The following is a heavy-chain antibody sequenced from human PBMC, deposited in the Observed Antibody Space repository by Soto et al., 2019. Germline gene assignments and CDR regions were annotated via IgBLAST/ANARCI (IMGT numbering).Heavy chain of an antibody. CDR1: GFTFNFFG. D-gene: IGHD5-12*01. CDR3: AKERRYSFDAFDI. V-gene: IGHV3-30*18. J-gene: IGHJ3*02. CDR2: ISYDGSEK. Sequence: QEQLVESGGGVVQAGRSLRLSCAASGFTFNFFGMHWVRQAPGKGLEWVAVISYDGSEKYYADCVKGRFTMSRDNSKNMVYLEMSSLRPEDTSVYYCAKERRYSFDAFDIWGHGTMVTVSS.